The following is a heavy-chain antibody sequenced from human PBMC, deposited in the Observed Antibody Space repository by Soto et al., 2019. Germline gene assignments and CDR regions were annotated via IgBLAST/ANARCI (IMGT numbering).Heavy chain of an antibody. J-gene: IGHJ5*02. CDR2: ISAYNGNT. V-gene: IGHV1-18*01. CDR1: GYTFTSYG. D-gene: IGHD2-15*01. Sequence: QVQLVQSGAEVKKPGASVKVSCKASGYTFTSYGISWVRQAPGQGLEWMGWISAYNGNTNYAQKLQGRVTMTTDTSXSXXYMELRSLRSDDTAVYYCARSDCSGGSCYLFWFDPWGQGTLVTVSS. CDR3: ARSDCSGGSCYLFWFDP.